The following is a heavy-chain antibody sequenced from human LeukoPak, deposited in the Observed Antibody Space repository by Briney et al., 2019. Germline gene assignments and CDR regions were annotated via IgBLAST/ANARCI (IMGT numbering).Heavy chain of an antibody. D-gene: IGHD3-22*01. CDR3: ATGVTMRGVPFDY. V-gene: IGHV1-24*01. CDR1: GYTLTKLS. Sequence: ASVKVSCKVSGYTLTKLSMHWVRRAPGKGLEWMGGFDPEDGETIYAQKFQGRVTMTEDTSTDTAYMELSSLRSEDTAVYYCATGVTMRGVPFDYWGQGTLVTVSS. J-gene: IGHJ4*02. CDR2: FDPEDGET.